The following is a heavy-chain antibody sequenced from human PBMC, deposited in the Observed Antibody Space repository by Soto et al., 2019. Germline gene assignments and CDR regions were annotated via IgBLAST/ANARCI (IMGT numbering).Heavy chain of an antibody. V-gene: IGHV3-30*02. Sequence: PGGSLRLSCVASGFTFSSYGMHWVRQAPGKGLEWVAIIWYDGSNKYYADSVKGRFTISRDNSKNTLYLQMNSLRAEDTAVYYCAKSAALDYWGQGTLVTVSS. CDR3: AKSAALDY. CDR2: IWYDGSNK. J-gene: IGHJ4*02. CDR1: GFTFSSYG. D-gene: IGHD2-2*01.